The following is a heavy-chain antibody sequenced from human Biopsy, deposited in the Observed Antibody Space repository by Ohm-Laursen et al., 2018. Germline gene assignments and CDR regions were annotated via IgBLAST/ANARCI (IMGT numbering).Heavy chain of an antibody. CDR2: IYSGENT. CDR3: ATNLKVSPGLMNFDS. CDR1: KFTVSSNY. D-gene: IGHD1-1*01. V-gene: IGHV3-53*01. J-gene: IGHJ4*02. Sequence: SLRLSCAALKFTVSSNYMTWVRQAPGKGLECVSVIYSGENTFYADSVKGRFTVSRDTSKNTIYLQMNSLRAEDTARYYCATNLKVSPGLMNFDSWGQGTLVTVSS.